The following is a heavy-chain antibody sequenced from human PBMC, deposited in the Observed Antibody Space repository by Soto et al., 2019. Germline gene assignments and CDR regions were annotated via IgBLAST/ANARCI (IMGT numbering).Heavy chain of an antibody. D-gene: IGHD2-21*01. CDR3: ARDQRRGAPGEIVVGVAGY. V-gene: IGHV1-18*01. J-gene: IGHJ4*02. CDR1: GYTFTSYG. CDR2: ISAYNGNT. Sequence: GASVKVSCKASGYTFTSYGISWVRQAPGQGLEWMGWISAYNGNTNYAQKFQGRVTMTTDTSTSTAYMELRSLRSDDTAVYYCARDQRRGAPGEIVVGVAGYWGQGTLVTVSS.